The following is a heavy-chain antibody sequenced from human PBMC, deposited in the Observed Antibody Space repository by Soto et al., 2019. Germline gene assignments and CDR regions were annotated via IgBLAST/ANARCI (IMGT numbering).Heavy chain of an antibody. Sequence: QMQLVQSGAEVKKTGSSVTVSCKALGNTFTYRYLHWVRQAPGQALEWMGWITPFSGDVHYAQKFQGRVPITRDRSINTAYMQMSSLRSEDTAMYFCASGGAGSGPFTWELPDHWGQGTLVTVSS. CDR1: GNTFTYRY. V-gene: IGHV1-45*02. CDR2: ITPFSGDV. D-gene: IGHD1-26*01. CDR3: ASGGAGSGPFTWELPDH. J-gene: IGHJ4*02.